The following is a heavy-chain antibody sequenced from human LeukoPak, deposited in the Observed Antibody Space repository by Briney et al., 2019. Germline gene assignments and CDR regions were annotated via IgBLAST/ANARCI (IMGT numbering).Heavy chain of an antibody. V-gene: IGHV1-46*01. D-gene: IGHD5-24*01. CDR3: ARIRDGYNDAYDL. J-gene: IGHJ3*01. CDR1: GYTFTNSY. Sequence: ASVKVSCKASGYTFTNSYIHWVRQAPGQVLEWMGLINPDGGNTNYAQNFQGRVTLTRDTSTSTVYMELSSLRSEDTAIYYCARIRDGYNDAYDLWGQGTVVTVPS. CDR2: INPDGGNT.